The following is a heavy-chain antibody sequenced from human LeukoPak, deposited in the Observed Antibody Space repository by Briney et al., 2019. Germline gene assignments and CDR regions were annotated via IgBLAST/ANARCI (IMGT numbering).Heavy chain of an antibody. CDR1: GFTFNNAW. CDR3: TTEDSSGYYLGLWAFDI. Sequence: GGSLRLSCAASGFTFNNAWMSWVRQAPGKGLGWVGRIKSKIEGGTTDYAAPVKGRFTISRDDSKNTLYLQMNSLKTEDTAVYYCTTEDSSGYYLGLWAFDIWGQGTMVTVSS. D-gene: IGHD3-22*01. J-gene: IGHJ3*02. CDR2: IKSKIEGGTT. V-gene: IGHV3-15*01.